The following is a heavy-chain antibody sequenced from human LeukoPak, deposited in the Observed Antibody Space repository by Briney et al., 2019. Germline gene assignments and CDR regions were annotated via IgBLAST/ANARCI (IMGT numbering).Heavy chain of an antibody. J-gene: IGHJ3*02. Sequence: GGSLRLSCAASGFTLSSYSMNWVRQAPGKGLEWVSSISSSSSYIYYADSVKGRFTISRDNAKNSLYLQMNSLRAEDTAVYYCARFLYYYDSSGTDAFDIWGQGTMVTVSS. V-gene: IGHV3-21*01. CDR1: GFTLSSYS. CDR3: ARFLYYYDSSGTDAFDI. CDR2: ISSSSSYI. D-gene: IGHD3-22*01.